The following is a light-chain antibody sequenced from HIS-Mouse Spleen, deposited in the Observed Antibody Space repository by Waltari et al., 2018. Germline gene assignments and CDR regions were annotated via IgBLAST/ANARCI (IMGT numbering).Light chain of an antibody. CDR3: CSYAGSYTFEVV. CDR1: SSDVGGYNY. V-gene: IGLV2-11*01. J-gene: IGLJ2*01. CDR2: DVS. Sequence: QSALTQPRSVSGSPGQSVTIPCTGTSSDVGGYNYVSCYQQHPGKAPKLMIYDVSKRPSGVPDRFSGSKSGNTASLTISGLQAEDEADYYCCSYAGSYTFEVVFGGGTKLTVL.